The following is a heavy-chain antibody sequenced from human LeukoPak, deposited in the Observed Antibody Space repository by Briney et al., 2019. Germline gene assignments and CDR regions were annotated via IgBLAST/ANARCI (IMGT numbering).Heavy chain of an antibody. CDR1: GGSISSYY. J-gene: IGHJ5*02. CDR3: ARGYSYGINWFDP. Sequence: PSETLSLTCTVSGGSISSYYWSWIRQPPGKGLEWIGYIYYSGSTNYSPSLKSRVTISVDTSKNQFSLKLSSVTAADTAVYYCARGYSYGINWFDPWGQGTLVTVSS. CDR2: IYYSGST. V-gene: IGHV4-59*01. D-gene: IGHD5-18*01.